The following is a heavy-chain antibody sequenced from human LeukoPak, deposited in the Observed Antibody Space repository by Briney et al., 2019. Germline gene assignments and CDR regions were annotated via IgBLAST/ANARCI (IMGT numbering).Heavy chain of an antibody. V-gene: IGHV4-61*05. CDR1: GGSISSNSYY. J-gene: IGHJ5*02. Sequence: SETLSLTCTVSGGSISSNSYYWGWIRQPPGKGLDWIGYIYYSGSTNYNPSLKSRVTISVDTSKNQFSLKLSSVTAADTAVYYCARGNTYRWLQRGYWFDPWGQGTLVTVSS. D-gene: IGHD5-24*01. CDR2: IYYSGST. CDR3: ARGNTYRWLQRGYWFDP.